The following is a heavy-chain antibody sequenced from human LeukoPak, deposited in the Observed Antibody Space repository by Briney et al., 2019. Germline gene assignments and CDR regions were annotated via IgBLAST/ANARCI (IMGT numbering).Heavy chain of an antibody. CDR2: ISSSSTYI. J-gene: IGHJ5*02. Sequence: GGSLRLSCAASGFIFSSYSLNWVRQAPGKGLEWVSSISSSSTYIYYADSVKGRFTISRDNAKNSLYLRMNSLRAGDTAVYYCARGQDYNWFDPWGQGTLVTVSS. D-gene: IGHD2-15*01. V-gene: IGHV3-21*01. CDR3: ARGQDYNWFDP. CDR1: GFIFSSYS.